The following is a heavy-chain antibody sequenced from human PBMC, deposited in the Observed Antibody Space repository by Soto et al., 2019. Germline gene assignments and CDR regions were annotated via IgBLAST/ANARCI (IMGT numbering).Heavy chain of an antibody. Sequence: QVQLQESGPGLVKPSRTLSLTCTVSGGSISSGGYYWGWIRQHPGKGLEWIGYIYYSGSTYYNPSLKSRVTISVDTSKNQFSLKLSSVTAADTAVYYCARDYGDYDDPRRFDPWGQGTLVTVSS. CDR1: GGSISSGGYY. D-gene: IGHD4-17*01. CDR3: ARDYGDYDDPRRFDP. J-gene: IGHJ5*02. V-gene: IGHV4-31*03. CDR2: IYYSGST.